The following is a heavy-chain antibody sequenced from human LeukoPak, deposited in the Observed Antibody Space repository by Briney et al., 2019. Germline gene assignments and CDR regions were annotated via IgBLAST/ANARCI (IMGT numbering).Heavy chain of an antibody. D-gene: IGHD5-18*01. CDR3: ARGGRTAMVDY. V-gene: IGHV4-39*07. CDR2: IYYSGST. J-gene: IGHJ4*02. CDR1: GGSISSTSYY. Sequence: SETLSLTCTVSGGSISSTSYYWGWIRQPPGKGLEWIGSIYYSGSTYYNPSLKSRVTISVDTSKNQFSLKLSSVTAADTAVYYCARGGRTAMVDYWGQGTLVTVSS.